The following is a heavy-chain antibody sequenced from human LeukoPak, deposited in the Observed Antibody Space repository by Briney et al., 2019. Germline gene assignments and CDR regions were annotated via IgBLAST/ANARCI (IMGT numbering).Heavy chain of an antibody. CDR2: IKEDGTDI. CDR1: GFTFSNYW. Sequence: PGGSLRLSCAASGFTFSNYWMSWVRQAPGKGLEWVANIKEDGTDIYYVDSVKGRFTISRGNAKDSLYLQINSLRVEDTAVYYCATSRAFDYWGQGTLVTVSS. J-gene: IGHJ4*02. V-gene: IGHV3-7*03. CDR3: ATSRAFDY.